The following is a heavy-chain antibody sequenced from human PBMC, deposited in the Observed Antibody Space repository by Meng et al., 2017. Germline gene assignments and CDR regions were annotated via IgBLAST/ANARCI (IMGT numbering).Heavy chain of an antibody. CDR3: ARDQATYYDYVWGSYRYGDRYYGMDV. J-gene: IGHJ6*02. V-gene: IGHV1-18*01. D-gene: IGHD3-16*02. CDR1: GYTFTSYG. Sequence: ASVKVSCKASGYTFTSYGISWVRQAPGQGLEWMGWINAYNGNTNYAQKLQGRVTMTTDTSTSTAYMELRSLRSDDTAVYYCARDQATYYDYVWGSYRYGDRYYGMDVWGQGTTVTVSS. CDR2: INAYNGNT.